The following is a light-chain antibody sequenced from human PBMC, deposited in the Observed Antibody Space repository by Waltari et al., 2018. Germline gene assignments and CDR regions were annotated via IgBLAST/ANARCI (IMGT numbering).Light chain of an antibody. V-gene: IGKV1-39*01. CDR2: AAS. CDR1: QSISSY. CDR3: QQSHSTPFT. J-gene: IGKJ3*01. Sequence: IQMTQSPSSLSASVGDRVTITCRASQSISSYLNWYQQKPGKAPKVLIYAASSLQRGVPSRFSGSGSGTDFTLTVSRLQPEDFATYYCQQSHSTPFTFGPGTKVDLK.